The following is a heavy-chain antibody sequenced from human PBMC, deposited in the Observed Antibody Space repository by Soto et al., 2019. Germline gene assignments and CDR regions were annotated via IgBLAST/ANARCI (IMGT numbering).Heavy chain of an antibody. CDR2: TNSDGRTT. Sequence: PGGSLRLSCAGTGFTFSSYWIHWVRQAPGKGLEWVSRTNSDGRTTNYADSVKGRFTISRDNAKNTLYLQMNSLRDEDTAVYYCATAGNYRFDYWGQGTLVTVSS. CDR3: ATAGNYRFDY. D-gene: IGHD1-7*01. V-gene: IGHV3-74*01. J-gene: IGHJ4*02. CDR1: GFTFSSYW.